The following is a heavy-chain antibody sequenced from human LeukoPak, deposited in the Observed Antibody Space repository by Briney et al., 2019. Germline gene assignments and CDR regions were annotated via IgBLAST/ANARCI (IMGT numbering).Heavy chain of an antibody. J-gene: IGHJ4*02. CDR3: AKDSGSYFNYFDY. Sequence: GGSLRLSCAASGFTFDDYAMHWVRQAPGKGLEWVSGISWNCGSIGYADSVKGRFTISRDNAKNSLYLQMNSLRAEDMALYYCAKDSGSYFNYFDYWGQGTLVTVSS. CDR2: ISWNCGSI. V-gene: IGHV3-9*03. D-gene: IGHD1-26*01. CDR1: GFTFDDYA.